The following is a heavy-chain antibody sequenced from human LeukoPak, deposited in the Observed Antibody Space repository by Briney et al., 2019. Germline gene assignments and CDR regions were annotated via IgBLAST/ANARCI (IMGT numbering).Heavy chain of an antibody. D-gene: IGHD3-3*01. Sequence: GGSLRLSCAASGFTFSSYSMNWVRQAPGKGLEWVSYISSSSSTIYYADSMKGRFTISRDNAKNSLYLQMNSLRDEDTAVYYCARGSRDTIFLNWFDPWGQGTLVTVSS. CDR1: GFTFSSYS. J-gene: IGHJ5*02. CDR3: ARGSRDTIFLNWFDP. V-gene: IGHV3-48*02. CDR2: ISSSSSTI.